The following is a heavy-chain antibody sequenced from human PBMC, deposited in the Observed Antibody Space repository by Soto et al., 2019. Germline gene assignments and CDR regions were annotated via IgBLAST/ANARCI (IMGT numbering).Heavy chain of an antibody. CDR2: IYHSGST. CDR1: GGSISSSNW. D-gene: IGHD3-10*01. J-gene: IGHJ6*02. CDR3: ARKGDGSTLYGMDV. V-gene: IGHV4-4*02. Sequence: QVQLQESGPGLVKPSGTLSLTCAVSGGSISSSNWWSWVRQPPGKGLEWIGKIYHSGSTNYNPSLKSRLTISVDKSKNQFSLKLSSVTAADTAVYYCARKGDGSTLYGMDVWGQGTTVPVSS.